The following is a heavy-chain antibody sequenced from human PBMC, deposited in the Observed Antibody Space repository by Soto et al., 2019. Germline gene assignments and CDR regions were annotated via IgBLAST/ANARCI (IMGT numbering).Heavy chain of an antibody. CDR2: IKQDGSEK. D-gene: IGHD3-10*01. Sequence: EVQLVESGGGLVQPGGSLRLSCAASGFTFSSYWMSWVRQAPGKGLEWVANIKQDGSEKYYVDSVKGRFTISRDNAKNSLYLQMNSLRAEDTAVYYCARDLYYYGSGSYHYFDYWGQGTMVPVSS. CDR3: ARDLYYYGSGSYHYFDY. J-gene: IGHJ4*02. CDR1: GFTFSSYW. V-gene: IGHV3-7*03.